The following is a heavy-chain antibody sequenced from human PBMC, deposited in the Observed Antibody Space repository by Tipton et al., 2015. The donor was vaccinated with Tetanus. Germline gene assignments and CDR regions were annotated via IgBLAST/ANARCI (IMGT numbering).Heavy chain of an antibody. D-gene: IGHD7-27*01. Sequence: LRLSCAVSGGSISTGGYSWRWIRQAPGKGLESIGYIYRTGSTNYNPSLKSRVTISIDTSNNRFSLKLNSMTAADTAVYYCARGRNWGTDYWGQGILVSVSS. CDR1: GGSISTGGYS. CDR3: ARGRNWGTDY. J-gene: IGHJ4*02. CDR2: IYRTGST. V-gene: IGHV4-30-2*01.